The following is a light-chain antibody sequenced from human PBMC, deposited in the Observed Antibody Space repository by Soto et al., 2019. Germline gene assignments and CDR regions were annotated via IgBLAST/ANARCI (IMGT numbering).Light chain of an antibody. V-gene: IGKV1-39*01. CDR2: AAS. CDR1: QSISSY. Sequence: DIQMTQSLSSLSASVGDRVTITCRASQSISSYLNWYQQKPGKAPKLLIYAASSLQSGVPSRFSGSGSGTDFTLTISSLQPEDFATYYCQQSYSTPYTFGQGTKLELK. J-gene: IGKJ2*01. CDR3: QQSYSTPYT.